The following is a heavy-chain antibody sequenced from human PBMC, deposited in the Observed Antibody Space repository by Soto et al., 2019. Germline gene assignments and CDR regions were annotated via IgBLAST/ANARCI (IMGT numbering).Heavy chain of an antibody. CDR1: GGSISSSSYY. J-gene: IGHJ4*02. CDR3: ARRDRLASGSYLI. Sequence: QLQLQESGPGLVKPSETLSLTCTVSGGSISSSSYYWGWIRQPPGKGLEWIGSIYYSGSTYYNPSLKSRVTISVDTSKNQFSLKLSSVTAADTAVYYCARRDRLASGSYLIWGQGTLVTVSS. D-gene: IGHD3-10*01. V-gene: IGHV4-39*01. CDR2: IYYSGST.